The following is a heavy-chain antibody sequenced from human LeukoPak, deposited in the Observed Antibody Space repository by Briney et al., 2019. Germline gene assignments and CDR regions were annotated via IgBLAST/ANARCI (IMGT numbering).Heavy chain of an antibody. CDR1: GRTFSSYA. D-gene: IGHD3-22*01. Sequence: ASVKVSCKASGRTFSSYAISWVRQAPGLGLEWMGRIIPILGIANYAQKFQGRVTITADKSTSTAYMELSSLRSEDTAVYYCARGLVVVVHMNWFDPWGQGTLVTVSS. CDR2: IIPILGIA. V-gene: IGHV1-69*04. CDR3: ARGLVVVVHMNWFDP. J-gene: IGHJ5*02.